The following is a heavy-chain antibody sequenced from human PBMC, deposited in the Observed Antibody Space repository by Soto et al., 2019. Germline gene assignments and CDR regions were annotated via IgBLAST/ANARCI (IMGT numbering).Heavy chain of an antibody. Sequence: ETLHLTCTVFVGSVSGGTYYWSWIRHPPGKGLEWIVYLYFSWSTNYNHSLKSRVTISADTSKNQFSLNLNSVTAADTAVYYCARDGDYYDSSGYYYGYYSGYWGQGTLVTVS. CDR3: ARDGDYYDSSGYYYGYYSGY. CDR1: VGSVSGGTYY. CDR2: LYFSWST. V-gene: IGHV4-61*01. D-gene: IGHD3-22*01. J-gene: IGHJ4*02.